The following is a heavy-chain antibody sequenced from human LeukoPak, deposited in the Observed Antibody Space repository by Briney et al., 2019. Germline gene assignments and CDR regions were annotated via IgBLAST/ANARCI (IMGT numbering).Heavy chain of an antibody. D-gene: IGHD5-24*01. CDR2: IYYSGHT. V-gene: IGHV4-39*01. J-gene: IGHJ4*02. CDR1: SDSISSSSNH. Sequence: SETLSLTCTVSSDSISSSSNHWAWVRQSPGKGLEWIGAIYYSGHTYYNPSLKSRITMSVDTFKNQFSLKVSYVTAADTAVYYSARHEEEDGYNAKTIDYWGQGTLVTVYS. CDR3: ARHEEEDGYNAKTIDY.